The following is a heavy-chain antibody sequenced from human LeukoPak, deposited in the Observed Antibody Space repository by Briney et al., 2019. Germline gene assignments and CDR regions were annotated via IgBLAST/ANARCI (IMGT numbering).Heavy chain of an antibody. Sequence: GGSLRLSCAASGFTFSDYYMSWIRQAPGKGLERVSYISSSGSTIYYADSVKGRFTISRDNAKNSLYLQMNSLRAEDTAVYYCARVGPIVVVPAATPYLEYNWFDPWGQGTLVTVSS. J-gene: IGHJ5*02. D-gene: IGHD2-2*01. CDR2: ISSSGSTI. CDR3: ARVGPIVVVPAATPYLEYNWFDP. V-gene: IGHV3-11*01. CDR1: GFTFSDYY.